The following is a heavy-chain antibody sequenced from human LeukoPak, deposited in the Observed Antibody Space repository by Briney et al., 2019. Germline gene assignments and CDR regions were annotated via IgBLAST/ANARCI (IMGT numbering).Heavy chain of an antibody. D-gene: IGHD1-1*01. Sequence: PSETLSLTCTHPGGSIYRSIRSSSSQPPGKGLEWIGYIYYTASTNQNPSLESRVAMSVDTSKNQFSLKLSSVTAADTAVYYCARKGFNKGGRGTWVWGQGTLVTVSS. CDR1: GGSIYRSI. CDR2: IYYTAST. J-gene: IGHJ4*02. CDR3: ARKGFNKGGRGTWV. V-gene: IGHV4-59*01.